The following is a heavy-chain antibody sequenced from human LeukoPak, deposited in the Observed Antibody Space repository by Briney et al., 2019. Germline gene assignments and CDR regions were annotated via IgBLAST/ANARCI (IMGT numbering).Heavy chain of an antibody. J-gene: IGHJ4*02. D-gene: IGHD2-2*01. V-gene: IGHV4-61*01. Sequence: TSETLSLTCTVSGYSISSGYYWSWIRQPPGKGLDWIGYIHYTGLTNYNPSLTSRLTISVDTSKNQFSLKLSSVTAADAAVYFCARVVPDGYSDYWGQGTLVTVSS. CDR1: GYSISSGYY. CDR2: IHYTGLT. CDR3: ARVVPDGYSDY.